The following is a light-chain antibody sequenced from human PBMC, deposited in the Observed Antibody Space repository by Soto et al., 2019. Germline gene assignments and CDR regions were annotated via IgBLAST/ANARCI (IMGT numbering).Light chain of an antibody. CDR3: VQGTQFPRT. CDR1: QSLEHRDGNTY. J-gene: IGKJ2*01. Sequence: DIVMTQTPLASPVSLGQPASISCRYSQSLEHRDGNTYLSWLQQRPGQPPRLLIYNISNRFSGVPDRFSGSGAGTYFTLKISRVEAEDVGAYYCVQGTQFPRTFGQGTKLEI. V-gene: IGKV2-24*01. CDR2: NIS.